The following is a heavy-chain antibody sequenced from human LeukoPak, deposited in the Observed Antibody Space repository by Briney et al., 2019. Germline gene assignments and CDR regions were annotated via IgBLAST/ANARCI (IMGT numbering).Heavy chain of an antibody. J-gene: IGHJ4*02. CDR3: AADSSGSSFDY. V-gene: IGHV4-34*01. CDR1: GVSFSGHY. D-gene: IGHD3-22*01. CDR2: INHSGST. Sequence: PSETLSLTCAVYGVSFSGHYWSWIRQPPGKGLEWIGEINHSGSTNYNPSLKSRVTISVDTSKNQFSLKLSSVTAADTAVYYCAADSSGSSFDYWGQGTLVTVSS.